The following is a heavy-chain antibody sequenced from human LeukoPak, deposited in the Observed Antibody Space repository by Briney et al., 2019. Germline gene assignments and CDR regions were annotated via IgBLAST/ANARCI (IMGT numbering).Heavy chain of an antibody. V-gene: IGHV1-18*01. D-gene: IGHD3-16*02. CDR3: ARVLSFSYYMDV. CDR1: GYTFTSYG. Sequence: ASVKVSCKASGYTFTSYGISWVRQASGQGLEWMRWISAYNGNTNYAQKLQGRVTMTTDTSTSTAYMELRSLRSDDTAVYYCARVLSFSYYMDVWGKGTPVTVSS. J-gene: IGHJ6*03. CDR2: ISAYNGNT.